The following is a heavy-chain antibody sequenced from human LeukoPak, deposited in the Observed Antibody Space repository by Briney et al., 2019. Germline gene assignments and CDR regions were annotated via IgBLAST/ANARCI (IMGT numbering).Heavy chain of an antibody. Sequence: GGSLRLSCAASGFSFGSYAMSWVRQAPGKGLEWVSAISGRGGSTYYADSVKGRFTISRDNSKNTLYLQMNSLRAEDTAVYYCAKDRGSGWPQFDYWGREPWSPSPQ. D-gene: IGHD6-19*01. J-gene: IGHJ4*02. V-gene: IGHV3-23*01. CDR1: GFSFGSYA. CDR2: ISGRGGST. CDR3: AKDRGSGWPQFDY.